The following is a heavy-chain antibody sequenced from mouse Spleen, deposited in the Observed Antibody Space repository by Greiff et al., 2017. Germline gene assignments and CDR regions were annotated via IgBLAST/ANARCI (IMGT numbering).Heavy chain of an antibody. Sequence: QVQLQQPGAELVMPGASVKLSCKASGYTFTSYWMHWVKQRPGQGLEWIGEIDPSDSYTNYNQKFKGKATLTVDKSSSTAYMQLSSLTSEDSAVYYCARGRLYYFDYWGQGTTLTVSS. CDR2: IDPSDSYT. CDR1: GYTFTSYW. D-gene: IGHD6-5*01. V-gene: IGHV1-69*01. CDR3: ARGRLYYFDY. J-gene: IGHJ2*01.